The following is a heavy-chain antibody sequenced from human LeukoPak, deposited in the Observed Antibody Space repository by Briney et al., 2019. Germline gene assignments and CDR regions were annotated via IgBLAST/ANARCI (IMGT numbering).Heavy chain of an antibody. CDR3: AKPPNRYNWNPFDP. CDR1: GFTFSTYW. J-gene: IGHJ5*02. D-gene: IGHD1-20*01. Sequence: GGSLRLSCAASGFTFSTYWMHWVRQAPGEGPAWVSRINPDGSTTTYADSVKGRFTISRDNAKNTLYLQMNCLRAEDTAVYYCAKPPNRYNWNPFDPWGQGTLVTVSS. CDR2: INPDGSTT. V-gene: IGHV3-74*01.